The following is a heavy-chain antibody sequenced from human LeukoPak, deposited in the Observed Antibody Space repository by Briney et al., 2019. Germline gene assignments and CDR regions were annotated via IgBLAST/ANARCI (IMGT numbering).Heavy chain of an antibody. CDR2: IYYSGST. CDR3: ARDRSGSYRYYGMDV. D-gene: IGHD1-26*01. J-gene: IGHJ6*02. CDR1: GGSISSYY. Sequence: SETLSLTCTVSGGSISSYYWSWIRQPPGKGLKWIGYIYYSGSTNYNPSLKSRVTISVDTSKNQFSLKLSSVTAADTAVYYCARDRSGSYRYYGMDVWGQGTTVTVSS. V-gene: IGHV4-59*01.